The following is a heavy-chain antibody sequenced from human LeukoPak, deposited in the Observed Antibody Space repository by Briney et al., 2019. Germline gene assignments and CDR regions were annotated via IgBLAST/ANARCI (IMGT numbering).Heavy chain of an antibody. CDR1: GYTFTRYD. CDR2: MNPNSGNT. Sequence: ASVKVSCKASGYTFTRYDINWVRQATGQGLEWMGWMNPNSGNTGYAQKFQGRVTMTRNTSISTAYMELSSLRSEDTAVYYCARLPPGYCSSTSCSKTDYYYMDVWGKGTTVTVSS. D-gene: IGHD2-2*01. V-gene: IGHV1-8*01. J-gene: IGHJ6*03. CDR3: ARLPPGYCSSTSCSKTDYYYMDV.